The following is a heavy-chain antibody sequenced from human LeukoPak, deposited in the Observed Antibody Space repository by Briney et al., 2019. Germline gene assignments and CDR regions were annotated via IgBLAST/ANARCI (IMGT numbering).Heavy chain of an antibody. D-gene: IGHD6-19*01. CDR3: VRQGGWGGAGSLIDF. V-gene: IGHV4-39*01. J-gene: IGHJ4*02. CDR2: MFYRGST. CDR1: GVSISTSTHY. Sequence: SETLSLTCTVSGVSISTSTHYWGWIRHPPGKGVGWIGRMFYRGSTNYNASLKSRVPLSVDASRNQFSLKLSYVTASGTAIFYCVRQGGWGGAGSLIDFWGQGTLVTVSS.